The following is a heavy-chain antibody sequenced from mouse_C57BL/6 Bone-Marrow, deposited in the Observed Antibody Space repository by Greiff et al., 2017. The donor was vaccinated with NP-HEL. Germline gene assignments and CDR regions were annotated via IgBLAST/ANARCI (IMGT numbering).Heavy chain of an antibody. D-gene: IGHD2-14*01. Sequence: VQLQQSGPVLVKPGASVKMSCKASGYTFTDYYMNWVKQSHGKSLEWIGVINPYNGGTSYNQKFKGKATLTVDKSSSTAYMELNSLTSEDSAVYYCASGLLWVRRHYWGQGTTLTVSS. CDR3: ASGLLWVRRHY. J-gene: IGHJ2*01. CDR2: INPYNGGT. V-gene: IGHV1-19*01. CDR1: GYTFTDYY.